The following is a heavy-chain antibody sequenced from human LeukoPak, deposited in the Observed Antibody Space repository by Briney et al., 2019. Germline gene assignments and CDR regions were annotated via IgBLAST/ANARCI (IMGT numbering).Heavy chain of an antibody. CDR1: GFTFKSYG. CDR3: AKRTGGIYSFDI. CDR2: ISGSGGTT. D-gene: IGHD2-8*02. J-gene: IGHJ3*02. V-gene: IGHV3-23*01. Sequence: PGGSLRLSCAASGFTFKSYGMHWVRQTPGKGLEWVSGISGSGGTTHCADSVKGRFTISRDNSKNTLDLQMNSLRAEDTAVYHCAKRTGGIYSFDIWGQGTMVTVSS.